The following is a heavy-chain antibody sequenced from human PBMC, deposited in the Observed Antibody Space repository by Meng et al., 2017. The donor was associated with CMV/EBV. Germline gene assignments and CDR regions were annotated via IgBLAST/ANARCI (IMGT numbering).Heavy chain of an antibody. V-gene: IGHV4-61*01. CDR3: AREGVRFLENNWFDP. CDR1: GGSVSSGSYY. D-gene: IGHD3-3*01. J-gene: IGHJ5*02. Sequence: PSETLSLTCTVSGGSVSSGSYYWSWIRQPPGKGLEWIGYIYYSGSTNYNPSLKSRVTISVDTSKNQFSLKLSSVTAADTAVYYCAREGVRFLENNWFDPWGQGTLVTVSS. CDR2: IYYSGST.